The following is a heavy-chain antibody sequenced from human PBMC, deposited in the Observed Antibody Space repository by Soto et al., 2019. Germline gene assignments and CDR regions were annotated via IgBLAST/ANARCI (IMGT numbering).Heavy chain of an antibody. CDR1: GFTFNGSA. CDR3: SRAQDCYYTRKLRNSFDF. Sequence: GGSLRLSCAASGFTFNGSAMHWVRQAPGKGLEWVAVISYDGNNKYYIDSVRGRFTISGDQSKSTLFLQMDSLRPEDTAVYYCSRAQDCYYTRKLRNSFDFWGPGTMVTVSS. V-gene: IGHV3-30-3*01. CDR2: ISYDGNNK. D-gene: IGHD3-22*01. J-gene: IGHJ3*01.